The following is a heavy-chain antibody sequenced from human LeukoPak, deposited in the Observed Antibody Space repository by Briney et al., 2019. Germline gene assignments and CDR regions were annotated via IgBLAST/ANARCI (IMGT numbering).Heavy chain of an antibody. D-gene: IGHD6-6*01. CDR1: GYTFTSYG. Sequence: ASVKVSCKASGYTFTSYGISWVRQAPGQGPEWMGWINPNSGGTNYAQKFQGRVTMTSDTSITTAYMELSRLRSDDTAVYYCARDPQGYSSSSGFDYWGQGSLVTVSS. CDR2: INPNSGGT. V-gene: IGHV1-2*02. J-gene: IGHJ4*02. CDR3: ARDPQGYSSSSGFDY.